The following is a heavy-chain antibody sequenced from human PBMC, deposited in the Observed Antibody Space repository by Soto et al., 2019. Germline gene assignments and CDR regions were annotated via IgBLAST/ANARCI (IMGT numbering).Heavy chain of an antibody. CDR2: IKQDGSEK. CDR1: GFTFSSYW. CDR3: AREWENYYGSGSLDY. D-gene: IGHD3-10*01. V-gene: IGHV3-7*05. J-gene: IGHJ4*02. Sequence: LSLTCAASGFTFSSYWMSWVRQAPGKGLEWVANIKQDGSEKYYVDSVKGRFTISRDNAKNSLYLQMNSLRAEDTAVYYCAREWENYYGSGSLDYWGQGTLVTVSS.